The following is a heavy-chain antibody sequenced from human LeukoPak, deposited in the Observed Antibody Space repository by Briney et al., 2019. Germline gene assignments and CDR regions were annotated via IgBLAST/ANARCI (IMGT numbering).Heavy chain of an antibody. J-gene: IGHJ4*02. Sequence: ASVKVSCKASGGTFSSYAISWVRQAPGQGLEWMGWINPNSGGTNYAQKFQGRVTMTRDTSISTAYMELSRLRSDDTAVYYCARDRGWCSSTSCYEDNFDYWGQGTLVTVSS. V-gene: IGHV1-2*02. CDR3: ARDRGWCSSTSCYEDNFDY. CDR2: INPNSGGT. CDR1: GGTFSSYA. D-gene: IGHD2-2*01.